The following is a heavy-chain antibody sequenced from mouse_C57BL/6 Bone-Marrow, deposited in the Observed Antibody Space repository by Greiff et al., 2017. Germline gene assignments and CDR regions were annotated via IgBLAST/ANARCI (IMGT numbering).Heavy chain of an antibody. V-gene: IGHV1-36*01. Sequence: VQLQQSGPVLVKPGPSVKISCKASGFTFTDYYMHWVKQSHGKSLEWIGLVYPYNGGTSYNQKFKGKATLTVEPSSSTAYMELNSLTSEDSAVYYCARPYYDGSSYGYFDVWGKGTTVTVSS. CDR1: GFTFTDYY. CDR3: ARPYYDGSSYGYFDV. D-gene: IGHD1-1*01. J-gene: IGHJ1*03. CDR2: VYPYNGGT.